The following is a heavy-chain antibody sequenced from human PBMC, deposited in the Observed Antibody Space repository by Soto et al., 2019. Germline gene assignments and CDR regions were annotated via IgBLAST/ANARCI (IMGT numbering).Heavy chain of an antibody. J-gene: IGHJ5*02. CDR2: ISSSGSTI. CDR3: ASSPFHNNSPWFDP. Sequence: QVQLVESGGGLVKPGGSLRLSCAASGFTFSDYYMSWIRQAPGKGLEWVSYISSSGSTIYYADSVKGRFTISRDNAKNSLYLQMNSPRAEDTAVYYCASSPFHNNSPWFDPWGQGTLVTVSS. V-gene: IGHV3-11*01. D-gene: IGHD1-1*01. CDR1: GFTFSDYY.